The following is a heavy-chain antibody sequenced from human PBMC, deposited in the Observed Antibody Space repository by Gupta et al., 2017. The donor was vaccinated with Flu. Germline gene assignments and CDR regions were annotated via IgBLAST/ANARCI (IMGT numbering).Heavy chain of an antibody. D-gene: IGHD6-13*01. CDR1: GFTFSRYW. Sequence: EVQLVESGGGLVQPGGSLRLSCAASGFTFSRYWMHWVRQAPGKGLVWVSRINSDGRSTSYADSLKGRFPISRDNAKNTLYLQMNSLRAEDTAVYYCAREAAAGGFDYWGQGTLVTVSS. CDR2: INSDGRST. CDR3: AREAAAGGFDY. V-gene: IGHV3-74*01. J-gene: IGHJ4*02.